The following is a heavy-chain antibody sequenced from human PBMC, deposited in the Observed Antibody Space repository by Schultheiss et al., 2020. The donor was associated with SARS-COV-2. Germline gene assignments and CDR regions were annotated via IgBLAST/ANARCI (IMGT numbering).Heavy chain of an antibody. J-gene: IGHJ6*02. V-gene: IGHV5-51*01. CDR2: IYPGDSDT. D-gene: IGHD6-6*01. Sequence: GGSLRLSCKGSGYDFTRYWINWVRHMPGKGLEWMGIIYPGDSDTRYSPSFQGQVTISADKSISTAYLQWSSLKASDTAMYYCARAPLSIAARPAGMDVWGQGTTVTVSS. CDR3: ARAPLSIAARPAGMDV. CDR1: GYDFTRYW.